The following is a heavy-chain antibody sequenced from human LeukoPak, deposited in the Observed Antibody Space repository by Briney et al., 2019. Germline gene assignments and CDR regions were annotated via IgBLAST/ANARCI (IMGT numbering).Heavy chain of an antibody. J-gene: IGHJ4*02. V-gene: IGHV4-59*08. Sequence: SETLSLTCTVSVASFTINYWSWIRQPPGKGLEWIGYIYYSGTTTYNPSLERRVTMSVDMSKTQFSLRLNSVTATDTAVYYCARLDCGGDCYVDYWGQGTLVTVSS. D-gene: IGHD2-21*02. CDR1: VASFTINY. CDR3: ARLDCGGDCYVDY. CDR2: IYYSGTT.